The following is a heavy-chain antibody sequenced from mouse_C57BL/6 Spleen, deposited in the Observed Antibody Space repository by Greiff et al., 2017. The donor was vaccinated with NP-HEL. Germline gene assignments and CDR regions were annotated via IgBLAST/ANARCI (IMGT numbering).Heavy chain of an antibody. CDR1: GYTFTSYW. Sequence: QVQLQQPGAELVMPGASVKLSCKASGYTFTSYWMHWVKQRPGQGLEWIGEIDPSDSYTNYNQKFKGKFTLTVDKSSSTAYMQLSSLTSEDSAVYYCARSYYSNYLAWFAYWGQGTLVTVSA. CDR2: IDPSDSYT. V-gene: IGHV1-69*01. CDR3: ARSYYSNYLAWFAY. D-gene: IGHD2-5*01. J-gene: IGHJ3*01.